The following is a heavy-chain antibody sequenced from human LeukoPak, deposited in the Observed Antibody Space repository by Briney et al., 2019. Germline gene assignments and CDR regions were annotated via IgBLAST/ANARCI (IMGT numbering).Heavy chain of an antibody. V-gene: IGHV4-31*03. CDR2: IYHSGTS. D-gene: IGHD2-2*02. CDR1: GGSISSGTYY. Sequence: SQTLSLTCTVSGGSISSGTYYWSWIRQHPGKGLEWIGYIYHSGTSFYNPSLKSRVTISVDTSKTQFSLKLSSVTAADTAVYYCARAHLGYCSSTTCYMSWFDPLGQGTLVTVSS. CDR3: ARAHLGYCSSTTCYMSWFDP. J-gene: IGHJ5*02.